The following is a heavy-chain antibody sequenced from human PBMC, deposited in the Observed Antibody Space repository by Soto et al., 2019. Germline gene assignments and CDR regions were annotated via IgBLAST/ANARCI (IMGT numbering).Heavy chain of an antibody. CDR1: GGSISTYW. CDR2: IYYSGST. Sequence: PSETLSLTCSVSGGSISTYWWSWIRQPPRKGLEWIGYIYYSGSTNYNPSLKSRVTISVDTSKNQFSLKLTSATAADTAVYYCARSRGSTRSFDYWGQGTLVTVS. CDR3: ARSRGSTRSFDY. D-gene: IGHD2-15*01. J-gene: IGHJ4*02. V-gene: IGHV4-59*01.